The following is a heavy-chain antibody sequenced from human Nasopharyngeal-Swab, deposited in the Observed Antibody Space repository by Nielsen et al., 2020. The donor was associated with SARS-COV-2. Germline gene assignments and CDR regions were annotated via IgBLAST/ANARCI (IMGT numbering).Heavy chain of an antibody. D-gene: IGHD3-10*01. CDR2: IIPIFGTA. J-gene: IGHJ5*02. Sequence: SVKVSCKASGGTFSSYAISWVRQAPGQGLEWMGGIIPIFGTANYAQKFQGRVTMTRDTSTSTVYMELGSLRSEDTAVYYCAREPGDGVSWFDPWGQGTLVTVSS. CDR3: AREPGDGVSWFDP. CDR1: GGTFSSYA. V-gene: IGHV1-69*05.